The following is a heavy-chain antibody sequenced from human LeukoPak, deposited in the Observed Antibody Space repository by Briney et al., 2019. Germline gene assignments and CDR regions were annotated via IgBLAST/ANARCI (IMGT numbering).Heavy chain of an antibody. Sequence: GGSLRLSCAASGFTVSSNYMSWVRQAPGKGLEWVSVIYSGGSTYYADSVKGRFTIFRDNSKNTPYLQMNSLRTEDTAVYYCARDWELLPYWGQGTLVTVSS. D-gene: IGHD1-26*01. CDR1: GFTVSSNY. CDR3: ARDWELLPY. J-gene: IGHJ4*02. V-gene: IGHV3-66*02. CDR2: IYSGGST.